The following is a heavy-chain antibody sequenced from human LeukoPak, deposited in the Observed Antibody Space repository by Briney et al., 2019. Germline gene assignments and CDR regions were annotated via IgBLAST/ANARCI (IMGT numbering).Heavy chain of an antibody. J-gene: IGHJ4*02. CDR1: GGTFSSYA. Sequence: SVKVSCKASGGTFSSYAISWVRQAPGQGLEWMGGIIPIFGTANSAQKCQGRVMITADESTSTAYMALSSLRSEDTAVYYCARGRPVAGIECFDYWGQGTLVTVSS. D-gene: IGHD6-19*01. V-gene: IGHV1-69*13. CDR2: IIPIFGTA. CDR3: ARGRPVAGIECFDY.